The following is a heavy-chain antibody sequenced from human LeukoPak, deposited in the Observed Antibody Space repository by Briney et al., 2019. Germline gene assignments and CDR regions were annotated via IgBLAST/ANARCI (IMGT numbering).Heavy chain of an antibody. Sequence: GASVKVSCKASGGTFSSYAISWVRQAPGQGLEWMGWISAYNGNTNYAQKLQGRVTMTTDTSTSTAYMELRSLRSDDTAVYYCAREYSSGWYYFDYWGQGTLVTVSS. J-gene: IGHJ4*02. D-gene: IGHD6-19*01. V-gene: IGHV1-18*01. CDR1: GGTFSSYA. CDR2: ISAYNGNT. CDR3: AREYSSGWYYFDY.